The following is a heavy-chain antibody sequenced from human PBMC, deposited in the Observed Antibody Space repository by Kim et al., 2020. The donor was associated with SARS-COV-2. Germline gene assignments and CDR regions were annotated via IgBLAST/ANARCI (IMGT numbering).Heavy chain of an antibody. Sequence: GGSLRLSCAASGFTFSSYGMHWVRHAPGKGLEWVAVIWYDGSNKYYADSVKGRFTISRDNSKNTLYLQMNSLRAEDTAVYYCARGIWFGELLVSGAFDIWGQGTMVTVSS. CDR3: ARGIWFGELLVSGAFDI. CDR2: IWYDGSNK. CDR1: GFTFSSYG. D-gene: IGHD3-10*01. J-gene: IGHJ3*02. V-gene: IGHV3-33*01.